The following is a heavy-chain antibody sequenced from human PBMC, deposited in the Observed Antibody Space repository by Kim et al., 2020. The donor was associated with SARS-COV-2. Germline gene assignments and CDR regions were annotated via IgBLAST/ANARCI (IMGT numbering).Heavy chain of an antibody. CDR3: ARHMTAEFGYYGSGSYYSQNDY. J-gene: IGHJ4*02. D-gene: IGHD3-10*01. CDR1: GYSFTSYW. Sequence: GESLKISCKGSGYSFTSYWISWVRQMPGKGLEWMGRIDPSDSYTNYSPSFQGHVTISADKSISTAYLQWSSLKASDTAMYYCARHMTAEFGYYGSGSYYSQNDYWGQGTLVTVSS. CDR2: IDPSDSYT. V-gene: IGHV5-10-1*01.